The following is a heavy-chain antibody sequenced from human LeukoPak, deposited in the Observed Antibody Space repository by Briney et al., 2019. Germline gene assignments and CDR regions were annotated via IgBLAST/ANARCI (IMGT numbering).Heavy chain of an antibody. Sequence: GASVKVSCKASGGTFISYTISWVRQAPGQGREWMGRIIPILGIAKYEQKFQGRVTITADKSTSTAYMELSSLRSEDTAVYYCAREWELLPFDYWGQGTLVTVSS. D-gene: IGHD1-26*01. J-gene: IGHJ4*02. CDR3: AREWELLPFDY. CDR2: IIPILGIA. CDR1: GGTFISYT. V-gene: IGHV1-69*04.